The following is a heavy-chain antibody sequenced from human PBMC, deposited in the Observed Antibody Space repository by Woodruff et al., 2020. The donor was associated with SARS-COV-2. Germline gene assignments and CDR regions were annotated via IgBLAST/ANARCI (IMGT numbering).Heavy chain of an antibody. CDR3: ATANGYYYDSSGYYYPPCLDY. D-gene: IGHD3-22*01. V-gene: IGHV1-24*01. Sequence: IYAQKFQGRVTMTEDTSTDTAYMELSSLRSEDTAVYYCATANGYYYDSSGYYYPPCLDYWGQGTLVTVSS. J-gene: IGHJ4*02.